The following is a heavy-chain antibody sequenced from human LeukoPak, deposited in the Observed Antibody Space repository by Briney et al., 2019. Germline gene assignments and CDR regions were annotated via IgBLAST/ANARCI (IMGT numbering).Heavy chain of an antibody. CDR2: IYSSGST. CDR1: GGSVSSYYYH. Sequence: SETLSLTCTVSGGSVSSYYYHWDWLRQPPGKRLEWIGYIYSSGSTNYNPSLKSRVTMSLDTSKNQFSLHLSSVTAADTAVYYFARGPTLTTDYWGQGTLVTVSS. D-gene: IGHD4-11*01. V-gene: IGHV4-61*01. J-gene: IGHJ4*02. CDR3: ARGPTLTTDY.